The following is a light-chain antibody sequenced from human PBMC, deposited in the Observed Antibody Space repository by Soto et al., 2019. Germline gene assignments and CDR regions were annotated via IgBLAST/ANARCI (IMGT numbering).Light chain of an antibody. CDR1: SSNIGSHN. CDR3: AAWDDSLNDVV. J-gene: IGLJ2*01. V-gene: IGLV1-44*01. CDR2: STN. Sequence: QSVLTQSPSASGTPGQWVAISCSGSSSNIGSHNVNWYQQIPGTAPKLLIYSTNQRPSGIPDRFSGSKSGTSASLAISGLQSEDETDYFCAAWDDSLNDVVFGGGTKVTVL.